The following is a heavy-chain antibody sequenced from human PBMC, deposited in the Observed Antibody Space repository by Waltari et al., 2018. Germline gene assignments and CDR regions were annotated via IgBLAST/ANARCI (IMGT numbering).Heavy chain of an antibody. Sequence: QVQLQESGPGLVKPSQTLSLTCTVSGGSISSGSYYWSWIRQPAGKGLEWIGYIYTSGSTNYNPSLKSRVTISVDTSKNQFSLKLSSVTAADTDVYYCARDLGQPGSIDIWGQGTMVTVSS. D-gene: IGHD3-16*01. CDR1: GGSISSGSYY. CDR2: IYTSGST. CDR3: ARDLGQPGSIDI. J-gene: IGHJ3*02. V-gene: IGHV4-61*09.